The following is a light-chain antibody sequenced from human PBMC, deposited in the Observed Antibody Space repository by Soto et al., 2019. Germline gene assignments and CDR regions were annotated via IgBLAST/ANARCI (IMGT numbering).Light chain of an antibody. CDR3: SSYTSSSAYV. CDR2: DVN. Sequence: QSALTQPASVSGSPGQSITISCTGTSSDVGGYNYVSWYQQHPGKAPKLMIYDVNNRPSGVSNRFSGSKSGNTASLTISGLQAEDEADYYCSSYTSSSAYVFGTGTNSPS. V-gene: IGLV2-14*03. J-gene: IGLJ1*01. CDR1: SSDVGGYNY.